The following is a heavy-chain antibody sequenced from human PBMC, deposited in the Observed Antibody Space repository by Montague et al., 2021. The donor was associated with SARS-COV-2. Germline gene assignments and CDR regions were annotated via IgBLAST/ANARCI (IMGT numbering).Heavy chain of an antibody. CDR1: GGSFSGYY. V-gene: IGHV4-34*01. D-gene: IGHD6-13*01. CDR3: ATLGYSSSWADYYYYVMDV. CDR2: INHSGST. Sequence: SETLSLTCAVYGGSFSGYYWSWIRQPPGKGLEWIGEINHSGSTNYNPSLKSRVTISVDTSKNQSSLKLSSVTAADTAVYYCATLGYSSSWADYYYYVMDVWGQGTTVTVSS. J-gene: IGHJ6*02.